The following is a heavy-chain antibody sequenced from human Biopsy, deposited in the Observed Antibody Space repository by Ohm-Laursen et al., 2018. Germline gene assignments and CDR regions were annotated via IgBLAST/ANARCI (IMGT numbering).Heavy chain of an antibody. V-gene: IGHV4-39*01. CDR2: IFYSGII. Sequence: GTLSLTWTVPGGSVSSNTNYWAWIRQPPGKGLEWIGSIFYSGIIYYNPSLKSRVSISVDTSKNQFSLNLNSVTAADTAVYYCARHPTGFWFDPWGQGTLVIVSS. CDR1: GGSVSSNTNY. CDR3: ARHPTGFWFDP. J-gene: IGHJ5*02.